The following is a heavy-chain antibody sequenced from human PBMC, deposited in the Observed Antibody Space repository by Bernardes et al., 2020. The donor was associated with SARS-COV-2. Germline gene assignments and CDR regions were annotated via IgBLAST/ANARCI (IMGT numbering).Heavy chain of an antibody. CDR1: GNTFSVYS. V-gene: IGHV1-3*01. CDR3: AREGYCSGTTCYYNWFDP. D-gene: IGHD2-2*01. J-gene: IGHJ5*02. CDR2: INAANGNT. Sequence: ASVKVSCKAAGNTFSVYSIHWVRQAPGQRLEWMGWINAANGNTKYSQKLQSRVTISRDTTANIVYVELSSLRSEDTAIYYCAREGYCSGTTCYYNWFDPWGQGTLVTVSS.